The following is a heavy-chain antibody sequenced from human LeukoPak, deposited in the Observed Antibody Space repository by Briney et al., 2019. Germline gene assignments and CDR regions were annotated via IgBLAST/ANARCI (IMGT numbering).Heavy chain of an antibody. V-gene: IGHV3-23*01. J-gene: IGHJ3*02. CDR1: GFTFSSFA. CDR3: AKEHGGSSWYEDAFDI. CDR2: ISGSGGNT. D-gene: IGHD6-13*01. Sequence: GGSLRLSCAASGFTFSSFAINWVRQAPGKGLEWVSGISGSGGNTHYADSAKGRFTISKDNSKNRLFLQMNSLRVEDTAVYYCAKEHGGSSWYEDAFDIWGQGTMVTVSS.